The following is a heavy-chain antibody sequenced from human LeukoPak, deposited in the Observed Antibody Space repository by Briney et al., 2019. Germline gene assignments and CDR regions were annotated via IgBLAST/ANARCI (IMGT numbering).Heavy chain of an antibody. CDR2: INPDSGGT. J-gene: IGHJ5*02. CDR1: GYTFTGYY. Sequence: ASMKVSCKASGYTFTGYYMHWVRQAPGQGLEWMGWINPDSGGTNYAQKFQGRVTMTRDTSISTAYMELSRLRSDDTAVYYCARDGKRSAWFGELLSHWFDPWGQGTLVTVSS. CDR3: ARDGKRSAWFGELLSHWFDP. V-gene: IGHV1-2*02. D-gene: IGHD3-10*01.